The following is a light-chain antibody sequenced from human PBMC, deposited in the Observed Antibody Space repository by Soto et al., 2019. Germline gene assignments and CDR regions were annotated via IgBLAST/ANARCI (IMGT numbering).Light chain of an antibody. CDR1: ESLVTW. V-gene: IGKV3-11*01. J-gene: IGKJ5*01. CDR2: DTS. Sequence: ESDLTQSRATLSLSTGERAPLSCRASESLVTWLAWYQQTPGQAPRLLIYDTSNRATGIPVRFSGRGAGTDFTLTISSPEPEDSAVYYCQQRKSWPITFGQGTRLE. CDR3: QQRKSWPIT.